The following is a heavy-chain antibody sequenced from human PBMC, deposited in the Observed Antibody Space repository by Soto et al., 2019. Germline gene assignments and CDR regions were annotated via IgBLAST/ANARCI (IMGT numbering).Heavy chain of an antibody. V-gene: IGHV5-51*01. D-gene: IGHD2-15*01. Sequence: GESLKISCKGSGYIFANDWIAWVRQMPGKGLEWMGMIFPGDSDTRYSPSFQGQVTISVDKSINTAYLQWSSLKASDTAIYFCARRVAAHPYFDYWGQGALLTVSS. CDR2: IFPGDSDT. J-gene: IGHJ4*02. CDR3: ARRVAAHPYFDY. CDR1: GYIFANDW.